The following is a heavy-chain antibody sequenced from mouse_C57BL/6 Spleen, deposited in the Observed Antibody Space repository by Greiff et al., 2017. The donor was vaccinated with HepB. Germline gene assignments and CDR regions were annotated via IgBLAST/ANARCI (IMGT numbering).Heavy chain of an antibody. J-gene: IGHJ3*01. CDR2: IYPGDGDT. V-gene: IGHV1-80*01. CDR3: SRALLYYAYDEEVAY. D-gene: IGHD2-2*01. Sequence: VQLQQSGAELVKPGASVKISCKASGYAFSSYWMNWVKQRPGKGLEWIGQIYPGDGDTHYNGKFKGKATLTADKSSSTAYMQLSSLTSEDSAVYVCSRALLYYAYDEEVAYWGQGTLVTVSA. CDR1: GYAFSSYW.